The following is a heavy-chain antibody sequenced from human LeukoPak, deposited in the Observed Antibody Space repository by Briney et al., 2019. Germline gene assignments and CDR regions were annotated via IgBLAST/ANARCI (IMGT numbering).Heavy chain of an antibody. CDR2: IYYSGST. CDR3: ARTTRYYDFWSGYYKDYYYGMDV. D-gene: IGHD3-3*01. Sequence: SETLSLTCTVSGGSISSYYWSCIRQPPGKGLEWIGYIYYSGSTNYNPSLKSRVTISVDTSKNQFSLKLSSVTAADTAVYYCARTTRYYDFWSGYYKDYYYGMDVWGQGTTVTVSS. V-gene: IGHV4-59*01. CDR1: GGSISSYY. J-gene: IGHJ6*02.